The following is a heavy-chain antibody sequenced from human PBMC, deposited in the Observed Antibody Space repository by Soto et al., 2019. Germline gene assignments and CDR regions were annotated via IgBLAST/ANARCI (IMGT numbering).Heavy chain of an antibody. J-gene: IGHJ4*02. V-gene: IGHV4-59*08. Sequence: QVQLQESGPGLVKPSETLSLNCSVSGGSIGTYFWGWIRQPPGKGLEWIGHIYYSGSTSYNPSLRGRVTISLDTSKNQFSLRLRSVSAADTAVYYCARSYGDLPDYWGQGTLVTVSS. CDR1: GGSIGTYF. CDR2: IYYSGST. CDR3: ARSYGDLPDY. D-gene: IGHD4-17*01.